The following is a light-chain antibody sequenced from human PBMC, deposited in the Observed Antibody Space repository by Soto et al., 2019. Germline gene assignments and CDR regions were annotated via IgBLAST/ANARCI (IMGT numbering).Light chain of an antibody. CDR2: GNS. Sequence: QSVLTQPPSASGAPGQRVTISCTGSSSNIGAGYDVHWYQQLPGTAPKLLIYGNSNRPSGVPDRFSGSKSGTSASLAITGLQAEDEADYYCQSYDSSLGSWVFGGGTKVTVL. CDR1: SSNIGAGYD. V-gene: IGLV1-40*01. J-gene: IGLJ3*02. CDR3: QSYDSSLGSWV.